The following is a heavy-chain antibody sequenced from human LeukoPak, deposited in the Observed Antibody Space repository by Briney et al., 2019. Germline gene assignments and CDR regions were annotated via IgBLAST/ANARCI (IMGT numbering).Heavy chain of an antibody. V-gene: IGHV4-4*07. D-gene: IGHD6-13*01. CDR3: ARSYSSSWYLT. CDR2: IHTSGTT. CDR1: GGSISGYF. J-gene: IGHJ5*02. Sequence: SETLSLTCTVSGGSISGYFCTWLRQSAGAELECIGRIHTSGTTYYNPSLRSRVTISVDTSKNQFSLKLSSVTAADTAVYYCARSYSSSWYLTWGQGTLVTVSS.